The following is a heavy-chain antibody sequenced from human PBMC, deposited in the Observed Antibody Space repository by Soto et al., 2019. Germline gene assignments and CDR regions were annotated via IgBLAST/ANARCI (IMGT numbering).Heavy chain of an antibody. D-gene: IGHD3-10*01. CDR1: GYTFSNDD. CDR3: ARGGKYGCFYYFDD. CDR2: MTPNSGDT. J-gene: IGHJ4*02. Sequence: GASVKVSCKASGYTFSNDDINWVRQAPGQGLEWMGWMTPNSGDTDHAQKFQGRLTLTRDTSISTAYMELSSLRSEDTAVYYCARGGKYGCFYYFDDWGQGSPVTVSS. V-gene: IGHV1-8*01.